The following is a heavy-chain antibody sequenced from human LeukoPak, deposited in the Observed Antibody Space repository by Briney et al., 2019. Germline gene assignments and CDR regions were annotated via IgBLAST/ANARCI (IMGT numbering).Heavy chain of an antibody. V-gene: IGHV3-23*01. CDR2: VSGSGSST. D-gene: IGHD2-15*01. Sequence: PGGSLRLSCAASGFTFSSYDMSWVRQAPGKGLEWVSAVSGSGSSTYYADSVKGRFTISRDNSKNTLYLQMNSLRAEDTAIYYCAKTPRQSMDYWGQGTLVTVSS. J-gene: IGHJ4*02. CDR3: AKTPRQSMDY. CDR1: GFTFSSYD.